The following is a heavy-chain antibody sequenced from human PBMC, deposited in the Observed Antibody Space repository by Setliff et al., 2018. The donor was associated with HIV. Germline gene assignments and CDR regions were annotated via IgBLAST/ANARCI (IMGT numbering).Heavy chain of an antibody. CDR1: GYIFTYCS. V-gene: IGHV1-45*02. CDR3: VPLLLAVAGTRFSGCFDY. Sequence: GASVKVSCKASGYIFTYCSLHWLQQAPGQGLERMRWITLYNGNTNYAKKFQSRVTITRDMSLRTAYIELSSLRSEDSAVYYWVPLLLAVAGTRFSGCFDYWGQGTLVTVSS. D-gene: IGHD6-19*01. J-gene: IGHJ4*02. CDR2: ITLYNGNT.